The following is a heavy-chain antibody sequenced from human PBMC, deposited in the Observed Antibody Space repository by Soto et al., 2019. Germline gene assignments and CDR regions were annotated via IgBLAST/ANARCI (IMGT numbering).Heavy chain of an antibody. CDR1: GFTFSNAW. CDR2: IKSKTDGGTT. CDR3: TTDHEQLDYDAFDI. Sequence: GGSLRLSCAASGFTFSNAWMSWVRQAPGKGLEWVGRIKSKTDGGTTDYAAPVKGRFTISRDDSKNTLYLQMNSLKTEDTAVYYCTTDHEQLDYDAFDIWGQGTMVTVSS. D-gene: IGHD6-13*01. J-gene: IGHJ3*02. V-gene: IGHV3-15*01.